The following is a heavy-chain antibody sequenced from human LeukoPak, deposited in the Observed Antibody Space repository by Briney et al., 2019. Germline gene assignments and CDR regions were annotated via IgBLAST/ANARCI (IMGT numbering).Heavy chain of an antibody. CDR3: ARDNSYGFFSFFDY. CDR1: GFTFNTYA. Sequence: PGGSLRLSCAASGFTFNTYAMSWVRQAPGKGLEWVSVIYSGGSTYYADSVKGRFTISRDNSKNTLYLQMNGLRAEDTAVYYCARDNSYGFFSFFDYWGQGTLVTVSS. V-gene: IGHV3-53*01. CDR2: IYSGGST. D-gene: IGHD5-18*01. J-gene: IGHJ4*02.